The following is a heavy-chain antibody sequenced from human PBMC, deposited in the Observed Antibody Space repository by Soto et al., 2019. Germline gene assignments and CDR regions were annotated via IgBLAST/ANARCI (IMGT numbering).Heavy chain of an antibody. J-gene: IGHJ6*02. V-gene: IGHV3-53*01. Sequence: EVQLVESGGGLIQPGGSLRLSCAASGFSVNTNYMSWVRQAPGKGLEWVSILYSGGNTFYAVSVKGRFTISRDNSXNTVYLQMSSLSADDTALYYCARSHPSGVWYGLDVWGQGTTVTVSS. CDR1: GFSVNTNY. D-gene: IGHD3-10*01. CDR2: LYSGGNT. CDR3: ARSHPSGVWYGLDV.